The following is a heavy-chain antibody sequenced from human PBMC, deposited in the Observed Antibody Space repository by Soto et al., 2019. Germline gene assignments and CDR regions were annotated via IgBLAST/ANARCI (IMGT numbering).Heavy chain of an antibody. D-gene: IGHD1-26*01. V-gene: IGHV3-15*01. CDR1: GLTFSNAW. Sequence: EVQLVESGGDPVEPGGSLRLSCVASGLTFSNAWMNWIRQSPGKGLEWIGRIRSHGAGGTAEYAAPVKDRFTISRNDSENTLYLQMNSLKIEDTGVYYCTPHRVGNWFDPWGQGTLVTVSS. J-gene: IGHJ5*02. CDR3: TPHRVGNWFDP. CDR2: IRSHGAGGTA.